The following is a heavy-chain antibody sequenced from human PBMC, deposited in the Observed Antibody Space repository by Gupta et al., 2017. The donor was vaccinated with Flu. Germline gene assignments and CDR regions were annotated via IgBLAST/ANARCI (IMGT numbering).Heavy chain of an antibody. CDR2: VSGGGSNS. CDR1: GFTFTNYA. Sequence: EVQLLESGGGLAQPGGSLILSFATSGFTFTNYAMRWVRQAPGKGREWVSTVSGGGSNSYYADSVKGRFTISGDSSKKTVYLQMNSLRVEDTAVYYCAKGANWAFEIWGQGTMVTVSS. J-gene: IGHJ3*02. V-gene: IGHV3-23*01. D-gene: IGHD1-1*01. CDR3: AKGANWAFEI.